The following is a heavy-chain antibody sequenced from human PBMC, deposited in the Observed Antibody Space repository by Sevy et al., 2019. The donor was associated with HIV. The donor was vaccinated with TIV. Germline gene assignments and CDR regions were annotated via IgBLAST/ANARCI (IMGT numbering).Heavy chain of an antibody. CDR3: AKDIYSGSYYLGWYFDL. Sequence: GGSLRLSCAASGFTFDDYAMHWVRQAPGKGLEWVSGISWNSGSIGYADSVKGRFTISRDNAKNPLYLQMNSLRAEDTALYYCAKDIYSGSYYLGWYFDLWGRGTLVTVSS. V-gene: IGHV3-9*01. CDR1: GFTFDDYA. CDR2: ISWNSGSI. D-gene: IGHD1-26*01. J-gene: IGHJ2*01.